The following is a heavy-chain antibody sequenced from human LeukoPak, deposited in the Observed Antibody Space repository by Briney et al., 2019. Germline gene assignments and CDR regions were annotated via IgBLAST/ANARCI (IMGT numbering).Heavy chain of an antibody. Sequence: ASVKVSCKASGYTFTSYGISWVRQAPGQGLEWVAWINAGDGDTKYSQKFQGRVTLTRDTSASTAYMELSSLRSEDTAVYYCARPYSGYHHWGQGTLVTVSS. CDR3: ARPYSGYHH. CDR2: INAGDGDT. V-gene: IGHV1-3*01. CDR1: GYTFTSYG. J-gene: IGHJ4*02. D-gene: IGHD5-12*01.